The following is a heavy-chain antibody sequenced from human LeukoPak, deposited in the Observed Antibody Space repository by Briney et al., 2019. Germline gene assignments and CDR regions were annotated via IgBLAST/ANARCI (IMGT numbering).Heavy chain of an antibody. CDR3: ARDLDGGNSDYYYGMDV. J-gene: IGHJ6*02. CDR2: IYYSGST. V-gene: IGHV4-39*07. D-gene: IGHD4-23*01. CDR1: GGSISSSSYY. Sequence: SETLSLTCTVSGGSISSSSYYWGWIRQPPGKGLEWIGSIYYSGSTYYNPSLKSRVTISVDTSKNQFSLKLSSVTAADTAVHYCARDLDGGNSDYYYGMDVWGQGTTVTVSS.